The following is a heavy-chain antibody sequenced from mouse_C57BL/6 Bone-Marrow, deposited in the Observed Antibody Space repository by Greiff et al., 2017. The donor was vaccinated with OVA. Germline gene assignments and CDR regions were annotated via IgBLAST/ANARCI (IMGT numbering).Heavy chain of an antibody. CDR1: GFTFSSYG. CDR2: ISSGGSYT. V-gene: IGHV5-6*01. J-gene: IGHJ3*01. CDR3: ARRSYYYGSPPFAY. D-gene: IGHD1-1*01. Sequence: EVQGVESGGDLVKPGGSLKLSCAASGFTFSSYGMSWVRQTPDKRLEWVATISSGGSYTYYPDSVKGRFTISRDNAKNTLYLQMSRLKSEDTAMYYCARRSYYYGSPPFAYWGQGTLVTVSA.